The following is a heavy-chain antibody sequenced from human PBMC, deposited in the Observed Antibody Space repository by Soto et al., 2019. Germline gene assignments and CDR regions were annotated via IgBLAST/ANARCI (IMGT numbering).Heavy chain of an antibody. V-gene: IGHV5-51*01. J-gene: IGHJ6*02. CDR3: ARGYYYDSSGLRPHGMDV. D-gene: IGHD3-22*01. CDR2: IYPGDSDT. Sequence: PGESLKISCKGSGYSFTIYWIGWVRQMPGKGLEWMGIIYPGDSDTRYSPSFQGQVTISADKSISTAYLQWSSLKASDTAMYYCARGYYYDSSGLRPHGMDVWGQGTTVTVSS. CDR1: GYSFTIYW.